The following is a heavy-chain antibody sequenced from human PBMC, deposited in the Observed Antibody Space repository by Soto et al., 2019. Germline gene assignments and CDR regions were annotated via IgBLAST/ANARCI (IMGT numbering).Heavy chain of an antibody. CDR1: GGSINSGGHY. J-gene: IGHJ6*02. CDR3: ARDRIQFSVDV. D-gene: IGHD5-18*01. V-gene: IGHV4-31*01. Sequence: QVQLQESRPGLVKPSQTLSLTCSVSGGSINSGGHYWSWIRQHPGKGLEWIGHIYKTGSTAFNPSLKDPLTISNDTSKNQFSLSLRSVTDADTAVYYCARDRIQFSVDVWGQGTTVTVSS. CDR2: IYKTGST.